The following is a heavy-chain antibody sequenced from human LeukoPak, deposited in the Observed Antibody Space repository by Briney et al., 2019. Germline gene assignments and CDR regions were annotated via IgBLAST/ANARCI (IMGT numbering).Heavy chain of an antibody. CDR3: ARPYCSGTTCFSPPDY. Sequence: GGSLRLSCAASGFTFHDYAMHWVRQAPGKGLEWVSGLSWNSISLGYADSVKGRFTISRDNAKNSLYLQMNSLRAEDTAVYYCARPYCSGTTCFSPPDYWGQGTLVTVSS. J-gene: IGHJ4*02. D-gene: IGHD2-8*02. CDR2: LSWNSISL. CDR1: GFTFHDYA. V-gene: IGHV3-9*01.